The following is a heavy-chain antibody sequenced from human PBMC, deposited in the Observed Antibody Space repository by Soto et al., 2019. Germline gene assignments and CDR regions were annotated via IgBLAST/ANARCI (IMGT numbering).Heavy chain of an antibody. CDR1: GFTFRSYN. Sequence: GGSLRLSCAASGFTFRSYNMNWVRQAPGKGLEWVSYISSSSSYISYADSVKGRFTISRDNAKNSLYLQMNSLRAEDTAVYYCASSYWGQGTLVTVSS. CDR3: ASSY. CDR2: ISSSSSYI. V-gene: IGHV3-21*01. J-gene: IGHJ4*02.